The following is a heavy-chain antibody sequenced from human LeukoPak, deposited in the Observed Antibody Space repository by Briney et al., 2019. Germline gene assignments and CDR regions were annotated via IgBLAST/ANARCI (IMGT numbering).Heavy chain of an antibody. Sequence: SETLSLACDVFGGSFTDYFWTWIRQSPGKGLEWIGEINDYTGNTNYNPSLNSRVSISLEKSKNQFSLELRSVTAADTAVYYCARGRIAKIVVVHSFHYGMDVWGQGTTVTVSS. CDR3: ARGRIAKIVVVHSFHYGMDV. CDR2: INDYTGNT. V-gene: IGHV4-34*01. J-gene: IGHJ6*02. D-gene: IGHD3-22*01. CDR1: GGSFTDYF.